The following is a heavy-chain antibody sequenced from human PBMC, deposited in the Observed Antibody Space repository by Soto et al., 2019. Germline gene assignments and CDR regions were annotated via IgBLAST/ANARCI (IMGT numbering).Heavy chain of an antibody. D-gene: IGHD1-26*01. V-gene: IGHV3-30-3*01. CDR3: ARDDYSTTGRNSGFDD. Sequence: QVQLVESGGGVVQPGRSLRLSCAASGFTFRNYAMQWVRQVPQAPGKGLEWVAGISYDGINQFYADSVRGRFTISRDDSKNTLYLQMNSLRADDTAVYYCARDDYSTTGRNSGFDDWGQGTLVTVSS. CDR1: GFTFRNYA. J-gene: IGHJ4*02. CDR2: ISYDGINQ.